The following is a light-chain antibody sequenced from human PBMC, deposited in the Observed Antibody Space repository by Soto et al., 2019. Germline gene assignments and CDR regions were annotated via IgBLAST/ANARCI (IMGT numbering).Light chain of an antibody. CDR2: DNN. Sequence: QSVLTQPPSVSAAPGQKVSISCSGSSSNIGNNYVSWYQQLPGTAPKLLIYDNNKRPSGIPDRFSGSKSGTSATLGITGLQTGDKADYYCGTWDSSLSAVVFGGGTKVTVL. V-gene: IGLV1-51*01. CDR3: GTWDSSLSAVV. CDR1: SSNIGNNY. J-gene: IGLJ2*01.